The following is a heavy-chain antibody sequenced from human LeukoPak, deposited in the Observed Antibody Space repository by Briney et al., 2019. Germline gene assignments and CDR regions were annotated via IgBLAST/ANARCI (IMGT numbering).Heavy chain of an antibody. J-gene: IGHJ4*02. Sequence: GGSLRLSCAASGFTFSRSDMHWVRQVTGKGLEWVSGIGTAGDTFYPDSVKGRFTISRENGKNSLYLQMNSLRVGDTAVYYCARTRITPGVRGLQMRYFDYWGQGTLVTVSS. CDR2: IGTAGDT. V-gene: IGHV3-13*01. CDR3: ARTRITPGVRGLQMRYFDY. CDR1: GFTFSRSD. D-gene: IGHD3-10*01.